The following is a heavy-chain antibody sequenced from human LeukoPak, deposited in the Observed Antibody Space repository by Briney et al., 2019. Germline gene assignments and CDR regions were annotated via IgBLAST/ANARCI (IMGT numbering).Heavy chain of an antibody. D-gene: IGHD1-26*01. CDR2: TWYDGSNK. Sequence: GGSLRLSCATSGFSFSIYGMHWARQAQGKGLEWVALTWYDGSNKNYADSVKGRFTTSRDNSKNTLYLQMSSLRGEDTAVYYCARGGLTIAEATTSWYLDYWGQGTLVTVSS. V-gene: IGHV3-33*01. CDR1: GFSFSIYG. J-gene: IGHJ4*02. CDR3: ARGGLTIAEATTSWYLDY.